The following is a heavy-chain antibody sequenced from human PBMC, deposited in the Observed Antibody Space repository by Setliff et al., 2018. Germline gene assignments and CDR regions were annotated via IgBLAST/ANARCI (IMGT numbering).Heavy chain of an antibody. CDR1: GDSFTPYG. CDR3: ARVPRSEWLLPTFDS. V-gene: IGHV1-18*01. Sequence: ASVKVSCKASGDSFTPYGISWVRQAPGQGLEWMGWISADNYKTNHLERFTGENAKTKYAQKFQGRVTMTTDTSTRTAYMELRSLRSDDTAVYYCARVPRSEWLLPTFDSWGQGTLVTVSS. D-gene: IGHD3-3*01. CDR2: ISADNYKTNHLERFTGENAKT. J-gene: IGHJ4*02.